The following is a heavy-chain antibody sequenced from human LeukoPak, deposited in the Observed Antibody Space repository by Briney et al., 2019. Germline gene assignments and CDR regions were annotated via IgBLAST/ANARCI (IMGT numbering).Heavy chain of an antibody. V-gene: IGHV4-59*08. CDR1: VGSTSSNY. D-gene: IGHD6-6*01. J-gene: IGHJ4*02. CDR3: AGHVLESSSSSYDY. Sequence: PSETLSLTCIVSVGSTSSNYWCWIRQPPGKGLEWIGYIHYTGSTNYNPSLTSRVTISVDTSKNQFSLKLSSVTAADTAVYYCAGHVLESSSSSYDYWGQGTLVTVSS. CDR2: IHYTGST.